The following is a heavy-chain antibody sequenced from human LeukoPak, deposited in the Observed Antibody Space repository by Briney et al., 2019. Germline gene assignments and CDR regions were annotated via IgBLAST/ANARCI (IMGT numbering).Heavy chain of an antibody. CDR2: IIPIFGTA. Sequence: SVKVSCKASGGTSSSYAISWVRQAPGQGLEWMGGIIPIFGTANYAQKFQGRVTITTDESTSTAYMELSSLRSEDTAVYYCARDGPGMGDYYMDVWGKGTTVTVSS. J-gene: IGHJ6*03. V-gene: IGHV1-69*05. CDR1: GGTSSSYA. CDR3: ARDGPGMGDYYMDV. D-gene: IGHD1-26*01.